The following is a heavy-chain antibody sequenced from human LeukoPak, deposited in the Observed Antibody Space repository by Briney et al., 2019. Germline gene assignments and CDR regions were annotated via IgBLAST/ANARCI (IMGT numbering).Heavy chain of an antibody. D-gene: IGHD2-2*01. CDR1: GGTFSSYA. V-gene: IGHV1-69*01. CDR3: ARRRLVPAAASYMDV. Sequence: VASVKVSCKASGGTFSSYAISWVRQAPGQGLEWMGGIIPIFGTANYAQKFQGRVTITADESTSTAYMELSSLRSEDTAVYYCARRRLVPAAASYMDVWGKGTTVTVSS. CDR2: IIPIFGTA. J-gene: IGHJ6*03.